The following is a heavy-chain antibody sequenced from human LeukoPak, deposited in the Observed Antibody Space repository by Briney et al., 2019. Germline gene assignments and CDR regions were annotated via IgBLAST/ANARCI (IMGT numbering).Heavy chain of an antibody. V-gene: IGHV3-23*01. CDR3: AKARLVVSSPSDAFDI. CDR2: ISGSSGST. D-gene: IGHD3-22*01. CDR1: GFTFSSSA. J-gene: IGHJ3*02. Sequence: PGGSLRLSCAASGFTFSSSAMSWVRQAPGKGLEWVSTISGSSGSTYYADSVKGRFTISRDNSKNTLYLQMNSLRAEDTAVCYCAKARLVVSSPSDAFDIWGQGTMVTASS.